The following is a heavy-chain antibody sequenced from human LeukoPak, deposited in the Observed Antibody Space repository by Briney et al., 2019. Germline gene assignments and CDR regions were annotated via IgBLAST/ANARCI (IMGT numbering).Heavy chain of an antibody. V-gene: IGHV4-30-4*01. D-gene: IGHD3-9*01. CDR2: IYYSGST. Sequence: PSQTLSLTCTVSGGSISSGDYYWSWIRQPPGKGLEWIGYIYYSGSTYYNPSLKSRVTISVDTSKNQFPLKLSSVTAADTAVYYCARQGSNYDILTGYYSRYYFDYWGQGTLVTVSS. J-gene: IGHJ4*02. CDR3: ARQGSNYDILTGYYSRYYFDY. CDR1: GGSISSGDYY.